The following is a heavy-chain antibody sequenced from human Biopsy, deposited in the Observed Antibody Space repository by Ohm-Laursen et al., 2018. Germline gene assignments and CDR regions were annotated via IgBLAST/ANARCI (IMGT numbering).Heavy chain of an antibody. CDR2: IYTIGDT. J-gene: IGHJ3*01. Sequence: SETLSLTCTVSGASMTGYFWTWVRQPAGKGLEWIGHIYTIGDTTYNPSLESRVTMSLDTSKNQSSLKMTSLTAADTAVYFCAREDEGLLRALDLWGQGTMVTVPS. CDR1: GASMTGYF. D-gene: IGHD3-3*01. CDR3: AREDEGLLRALDL. V-gene: IGHV4-4*07.